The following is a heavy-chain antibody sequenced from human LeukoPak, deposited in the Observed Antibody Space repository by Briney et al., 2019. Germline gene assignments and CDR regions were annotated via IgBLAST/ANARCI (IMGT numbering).Heavy chain of an antibody. CDR3: ARVTWFGENPFDI. CDR1: GGSISSGDYY. Sequence: SETLSLTCTVSGGSISSGDYYWSWMRQPPGKGREWIGYFYHSGSTYYNPSLKIRVTISVDTSKNQFSLPLSSVTDPDTAVHYCARVTWFGENPFDIWGRGTMVTVSS. J-gene: IGHJ3*02. D-gene: IGHD3-10*01. CDR2: FYHSGST. V-gene: IGHV4-30-4*08.